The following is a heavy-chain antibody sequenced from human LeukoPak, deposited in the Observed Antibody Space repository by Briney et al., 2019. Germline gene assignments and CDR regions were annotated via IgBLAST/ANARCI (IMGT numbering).Heavy chain of an antibody. D-gene: IGHD3-16*01. CDR2: ISGGSNYI. V-gene: IGHV3-21*01. J-gene: IGHJ4*02. CDR1: GFIFSVYS. Sequence: GGSLRLSCAASGFIFSVYSMNWVRQAPGKGLEWVSSISGGSNYIYYADSLKGRFTISRDNAKNSLYLQMNSLRAEDTAVYYCARGLGDFTYWGQGTLVTVSS. CDR3: ARGLGDFTY.